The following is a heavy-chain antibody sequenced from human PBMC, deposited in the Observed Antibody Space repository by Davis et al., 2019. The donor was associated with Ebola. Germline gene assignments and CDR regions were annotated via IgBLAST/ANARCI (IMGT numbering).Heavy chain of an antibody. Sequence: ASVKVSCKASGYTFTSYGISWVRQAPGQELEWMGWISAYNGNTNYAQKLQGRVTMTTDTSTSTAYMELRSLRSDDTAVYYCARDLVVVAADIFDYWGQGTLVTVSS. J-gene: IGHJ4*02. D-gene: IGHD2-15*01. CDR1: GYTFTSYG. V-gene: IGHV1-18*01. CDR2: ISAYNGNT. CDR3: ARDLVVVAADIFDY.